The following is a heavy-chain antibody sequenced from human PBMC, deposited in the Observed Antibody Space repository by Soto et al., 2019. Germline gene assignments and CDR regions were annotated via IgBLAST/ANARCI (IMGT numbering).Heavy chain of an antibody. D-gene: IGHD2-15*01. Sequence: GGSLRLSCAASGFTFSSQAMSWVRQAPGKGLELVSGISGRCGSTYYADSVKGRFTISRDNSKNTLYLQMNSLRAEDTAVYYCAKEGGGGRNYYYSMDVWGQGTTVTVSS. CDR3: AKEGGGGRNYYYSMDV. J-gene: IGHJ6*02. CDR2: ISGRCGST. V-gene: IGHV3-23*01. CDR1: GFTFSSQA.